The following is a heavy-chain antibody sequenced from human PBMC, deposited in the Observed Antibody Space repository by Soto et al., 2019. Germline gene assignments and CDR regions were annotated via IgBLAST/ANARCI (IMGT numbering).Heavy chain of an antibody. CDR2: FSGTGGNT. Sequence: EVQLLESGGGLLQPGGSLRLACEASGFTFTSYGMSWVRQAPGKGLEWVSSFSGTGGNTYYADSVKGRFTISRDNFKNTLYLQMNGLRPADTAVYYCARGGGMDVWGQGTTVTVSS. CDR1: GFTFTSYG. V-gene: IGHV3-23*01. CDR3: ARGGGMDV. J-gene: IGHJ6*02.